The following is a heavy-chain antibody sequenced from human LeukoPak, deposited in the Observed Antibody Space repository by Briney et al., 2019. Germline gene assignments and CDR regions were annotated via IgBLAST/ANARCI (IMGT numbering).Heavy chain of an antibody. V-gene: IGHV3-7*03. CDR2: IKQDGSEK. J-gene: IGHJ6*02. CDR3: ARDMYYGSGTPMQYGMDV. D-gene: IGHD3-10*01. CDR1: GFTFSSYW. Sequence: GGSLRLSCAASGFTFSSYWMSWVRQAPGKGLEWVANIKQDGSEKYYADSVKGRFTISRDNAKNSLYLQMNSLRAEDTAVYYCARDMYYGSGTPMQYGMDVWGQGTTVTVSS.